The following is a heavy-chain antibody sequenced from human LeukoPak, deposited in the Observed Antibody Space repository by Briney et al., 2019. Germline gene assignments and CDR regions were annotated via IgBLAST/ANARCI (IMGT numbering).Heavy chain of an antibody. V-gene: IGHV1-18*01. CDR3: ARALYGSGSYHWFDP. CDR1: GYTFTSYS. CDR2: ISAYNGNT. J-gene: IGHJ5*02. Sequence: ASVKVSCKASGYTFTSYSISWVRQAPGQGLEWMGWISAYNGNTNYAQKLQGRVTMTTDTSTSTAYMELRSLRSDDTAVYYCARALYGSGSYHWFDPWGQGTLVTVSS. D-gene: IGHD3-10*01.